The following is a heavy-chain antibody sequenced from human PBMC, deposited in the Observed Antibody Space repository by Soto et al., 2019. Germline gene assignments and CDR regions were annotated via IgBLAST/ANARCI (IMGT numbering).Heavy chain of an antibody. Sequence: QVQLVESGGGVVQPGRSLRLSCAASGFTFSSYAMHWVRQAPGKGLAWVAVISYDGSNKYYADSVKGRFTISRDNSKNTLYLQLNSLRAEDTAVYYCARGLSIFGVVIPYYFDYWGQGTLVTVSS. CDR3: ARGLSIFGVVIPYYFDY. CDR2: ISYDGSNK. D-gene: IGHD3-3*01. V-gene: IGHV3-30-3*01. J-gene: IGHJ4*02. CDR1: GFTFSSYA.